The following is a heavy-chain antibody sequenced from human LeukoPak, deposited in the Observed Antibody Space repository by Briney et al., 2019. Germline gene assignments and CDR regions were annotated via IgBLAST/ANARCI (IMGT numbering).Heavy chain of an antibody. CDR3: ARDLQLGTDY. Sequence: GGSLRLSCAASGFIFSSYWMSWVRQAPGKGLEWVANIKQDGSEKYYVDSVKGRFTISRDNAKNSLYLQMNSLRAEDTAVYYCARDLQLGTDYWGQGTLVTVSS. D-gene: IGHD1-1*01. J-gene: IGHJ4*02. CDR2: IKQDGSEK. V-gene: IGHV3-7*01. CDR1: GFIFSSYW.